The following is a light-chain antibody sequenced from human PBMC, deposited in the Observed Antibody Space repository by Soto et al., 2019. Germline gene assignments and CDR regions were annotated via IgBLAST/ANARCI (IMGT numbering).Light chain of an antibody. CDR3: QQYNSYSPT. V-gene: IGKV1-5*03. Sequence: DIQMTQSPSTLSASVGDRVTITCRASQSVSSWLAWYQQKPGKAPKLLIYKASNLESGVPSRCSGSGSGTEFTLTISSLQPDDFATYYCQQYNSYSPTFGQGTKLEIK. CDR2: KAS. CDR1: QSVSSW. J-gene: IGKJ2*01.